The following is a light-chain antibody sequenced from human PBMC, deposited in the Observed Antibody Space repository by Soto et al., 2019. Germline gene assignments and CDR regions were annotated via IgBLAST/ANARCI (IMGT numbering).Light chain of an antibody. Sequence: QSVRTQPPSASGAAGQGVTISCSGSSSNIGSNYVYWYQQLPGTAPKLLIYNNNQRPSGVPDRFSASKSGTSASLAIRGLRSDDEADYYCSSWDGSLSGYVFGAGTKVTVL. CDR1: SSNIGSNY. V-gene: IGLV1-47*02. CDR3: SSWDGSLSGYV. J-gene: IGLJ1*01. CDR2: NNN.